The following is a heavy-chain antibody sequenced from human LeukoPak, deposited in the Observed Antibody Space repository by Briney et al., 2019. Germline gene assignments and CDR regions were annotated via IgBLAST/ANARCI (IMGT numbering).Heavy chain of an antibody. Sequence: GRSLRLSCAASGFTFSTYTMHWVRQAPGKGPEWVAVISNDGSNKYYADSVKGRFTISRDNSKNTLYLQMNSLRAEDTAVYYCARDRSEMATMSMDYWGQGTLVTVSS. V-gene: IGHV3-30-3*01. CDR3: ARDRSEMATMSMDY. CDR1: GFTFSTYT. D-gene: IGHD5-24*01. CDR2: ISNDGSNK. J-gene: IGHJ4*02.